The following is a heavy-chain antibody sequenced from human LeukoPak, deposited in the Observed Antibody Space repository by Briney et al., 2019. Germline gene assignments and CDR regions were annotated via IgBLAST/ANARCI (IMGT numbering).Heavy chain of an antibody. D-gene: IGHD1-26*01. CDR3: ATRPASETYYAVFDY. CDR1: GVTFSNHA. Sequence: GGSLRLSCAASGVTFSNHAMSWVRQAPGKGLEWISGITGSGGSTYHAESVKGRFTISRDNSKNTLYLEMNSLRAEDTAVYFCATRPASETYYAVFDYWGQGTLVTVSS. J-gene: IGHJ4*02. CDR2: ITGSGGST. V-gene: IGHV3-23*01.